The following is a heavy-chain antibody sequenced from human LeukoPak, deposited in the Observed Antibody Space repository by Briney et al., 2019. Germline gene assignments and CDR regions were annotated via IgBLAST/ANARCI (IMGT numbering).Heavy chain of an antibody. CDR2: IYYSGST. CDR1: GGSISSYY. D-gene: IGHD3-22*01. CDR3: ARDAYYYDSSGKITRWFDP. Sequence: PSETLSLTCPVSGGSISSYYWSWIRQPPGKGLEWIGYIYYSGSTNYNPSLKSRVTISVDTSKSQFSLKLSSVTAADTAVYYCARDAYYYDSSGKITRWFDPWGQGTLVTVSS. V-gene: IGHV4-59*01. J-gene: IGHJ5*02.